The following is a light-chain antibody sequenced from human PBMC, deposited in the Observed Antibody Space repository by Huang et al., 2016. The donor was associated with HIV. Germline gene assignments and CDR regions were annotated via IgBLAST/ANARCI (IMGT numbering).Light chain of an antibody. J-gene: IGKJ4*01. V-gene: IGKV3-11*01. CDR3: QQRSSSLT. CDR2: NAT. CDR1: QSLNKF. Sequence: IVLTQSPTTLSLSPGERATLSCRASQSLNKFLAWYQQNPGQAPRRLSYNATDRATGVPARFSGGGSGTDVTLTITDLKAEEFAIYYWQQRSSSLTFGGGTKVEIK.